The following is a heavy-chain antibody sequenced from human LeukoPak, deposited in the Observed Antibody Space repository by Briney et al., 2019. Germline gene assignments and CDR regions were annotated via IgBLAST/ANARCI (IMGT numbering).Heavy chain of an antibody. CDR2: INPNSGGT. D-gene: IGHD6-6*01. V-gene: IGHV1-2*02. CDR1: GSTVTGYY. J-gene: IGHJ4*02. Sequence: ASVKVSCKASGSTVTGYYMHWVRQAPGQGLEWMGWINPNSGGTNYAQKFQGRVTMTRDTSISTAYMELSRLRSDDTAAYYCARDLGIAARYFDYWGQGTLVTVSS. CDR3: ARDLGIAARYFDY.